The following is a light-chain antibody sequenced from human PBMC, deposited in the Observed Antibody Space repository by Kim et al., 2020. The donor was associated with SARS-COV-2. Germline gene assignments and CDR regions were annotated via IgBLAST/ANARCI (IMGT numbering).Light chain of an antibody. CDR3: QAWDSSTGV. V-gene: IGLV3-1*01. CDR2: QDR. J-gene: IGLJ3*02. Sequence: VSPVQTASITCSGDKLGDKYACWYQQKPGQSPVLVIYQDRKRPSGIPERFSGSNSGNTATLTISGTQAMDEADYYCQAWDSSTGVFGGGTQLTVL. CDR1: KLGDKY.